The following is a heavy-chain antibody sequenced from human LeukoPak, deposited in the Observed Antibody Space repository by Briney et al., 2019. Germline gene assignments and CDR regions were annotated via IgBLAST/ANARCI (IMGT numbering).Heavy chain of an antibody. Sequence: GASVKVSCKASGYTFTSYDINWVRQATGQGLEWMGWMNPNSGNTGYAQKFQGRVTMTRNTSISTAYMELSSLRSEDTAVYYCASSPITMVRGVMVGYFDYWGQGTLVTVSS. V-gene: IGHV1-8*01. CDR3: ASSPITMVRGVMVGYFDY. CDR1: GYTFTSYD. D-gene: IGHD3-10*01. CDR2: MNPNSGNT. J-gene: IGHJ4*02.